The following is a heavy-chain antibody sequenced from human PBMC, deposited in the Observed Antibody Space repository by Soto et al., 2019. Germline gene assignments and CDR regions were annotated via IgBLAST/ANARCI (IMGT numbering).Heavy chain of an antibody. CDR2: INQDGSEK. J-gene: IGHJ4*02. V-gene: IGHV3-7*03. CDR3: ARGSGYGNSPFDY. CDR1: GFTFSSYW. Sequence: PGGSLRLSCADSGFTFSSYWMSWVRQAPGKGLEWVANINQDGSEKYYVDSVKGRFTISRDNAKNSLYLRMNSLRAEDTAIYYCARGSGYGNSPFDYWGQGTLVTVSS. D-gene: IGHD6-13*01.